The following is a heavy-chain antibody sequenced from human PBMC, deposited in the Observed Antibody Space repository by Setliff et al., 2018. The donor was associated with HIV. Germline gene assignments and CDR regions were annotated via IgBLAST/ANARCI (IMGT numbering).Heavy chain of an antibody. J-gene: IGHJ5*02. CDR3: ARDGCDSNRCYVYNWFDP. Sequence: ASVKVSCKASGYSFASYGITWVRQAPGQGLEWMGWISTYNGNTNYAQNLQSRVTITRDTSATTAFMELSSLTSEDTAVYYCARDGCDSNRCYVYNWFDPWGQGTLVTVSS. CDR1: GYSFASYG. CDR2: ISTYNGNT. V-gene: IGHV1-18*01. D-gene: IGHD2-2*01.